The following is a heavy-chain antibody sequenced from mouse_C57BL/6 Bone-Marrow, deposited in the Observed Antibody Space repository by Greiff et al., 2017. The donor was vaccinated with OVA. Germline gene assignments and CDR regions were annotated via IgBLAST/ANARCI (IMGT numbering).Heavy chain of an antibody. J-gene: IGHJ4*01. CDR1: GFTFSSYA. CDR2: ISDGGSYT. CDR3: AREGGYAMDY. Sequence: EVKLVESGGGLVKPGGFLKLSCAASGFTFSSYAMSWVRQTPEKRLEWVATISDGGSYTYYPDNVKGRFTISRDNAKNNLYLQMSHLKSEDTAMYYCAREGGYAMDYWGQGTAVTVSS. V-gene: IGHV5-4*01.